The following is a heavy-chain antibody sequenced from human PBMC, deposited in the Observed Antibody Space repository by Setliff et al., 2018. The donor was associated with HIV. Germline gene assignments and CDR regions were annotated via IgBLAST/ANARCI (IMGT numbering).Heavy chain of an antibody. Sequence: GGSLRLSCVVSGFTFSSYTMSWVRQAPGKGLEWVSAISGSGGTTYYAESVKGRFTISRDNSKNTLYLQMNSLRAEDTAVYYCAKMTPSYYFYMDAWGNGTTVTVSS. CDR3: AKMTPSYYFYMDA. V-gene: IGHV3-23*01. CDR1: GFTFSSYT. J-gene: IGHJ6*03. CDR2: ISGSGGTT. D-gene: IGHD2-15*01.